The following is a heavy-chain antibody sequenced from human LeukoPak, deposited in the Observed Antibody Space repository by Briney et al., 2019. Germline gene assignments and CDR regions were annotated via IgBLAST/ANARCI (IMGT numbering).Heavy chain of an antibody. D-gene: IGHD2-21*02. CDR1: GYTFTSYY. Sequence: GASVTVSCKASGYTFTSYYMHWVRQAPGQGLEWMGIINPSGGSTSYAQKFQGRVTMTRDTSTGTVYMELSSLRSEDTAVYYCAREGDIVVVTAMMTFDYWGQGTLVTVSS. J-gene: IGHJ4*02. CDR2: INPSGGST. CDR3: AREGDIVVVTAMMTFDY. V-gene: IGHV1-46*01.